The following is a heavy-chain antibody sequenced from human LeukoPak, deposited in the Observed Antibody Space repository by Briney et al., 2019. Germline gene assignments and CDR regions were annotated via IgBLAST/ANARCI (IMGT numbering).Heavy chain of an antibody. D-gene: IGHD5-18*01. Sequence: GGSLRLSCAASGFTFSGSALHWVRQPPGKGLEWLGRIRSKPNIYATAYAASVRGRFTISRDDSKNTTYLQMSGLKTEDTAVYYCTQTVDTALVDFFDPWGQGTLVTVSP. CDR3: TQTVDTALVDFFDP. J-gene: IGHJ5*02. CDR2: IRSKPNIYAT. CDR1: GFTFSGSA. V-gene: IGHV3-73*01.